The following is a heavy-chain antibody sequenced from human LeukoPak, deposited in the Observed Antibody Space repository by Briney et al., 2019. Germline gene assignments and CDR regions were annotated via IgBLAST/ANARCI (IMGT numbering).Heavy chain of an antibody. Sequence: SETLSLTCTVSGGSISSSNWWSWVRQPPGKGLEWIGEIYYSESTNYNPSFKSRVTISVDKSKNQFSLKLSSVTAADTAVYYCARLPSRHYYYYYMDVWGKGTTVTVSS. D-gene: IGHD5-18*01. J-gene: IGHJ6*03. CDR3: ARLPSRHYYYYYMDV. V-gene: IGHV4-4*02. CDR2: IYYSEST. CDR1: GGSISSSNW.